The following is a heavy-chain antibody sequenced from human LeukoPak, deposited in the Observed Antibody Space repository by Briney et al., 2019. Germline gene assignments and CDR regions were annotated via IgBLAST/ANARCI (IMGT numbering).Heavy chain of an antibody. CDR1: GYTFTGYY. J-gene: IGHJ4*02. Sequence: ASVKVSCKASGYTFTGYYMHWVRQAPGQGLEWMVRINPNSGGTNYAQKFQGRVTMTRDTSISTAYMELSRLRSEDTAVYYCASNCYGSGSYRLGHWGQGTLVTVSS. CDR2: INPNSGGT. V-gene: IGHV1-2*06. CDR3: ASNCYGSGSYRLGH. D-gene: IGHD3-10*01.